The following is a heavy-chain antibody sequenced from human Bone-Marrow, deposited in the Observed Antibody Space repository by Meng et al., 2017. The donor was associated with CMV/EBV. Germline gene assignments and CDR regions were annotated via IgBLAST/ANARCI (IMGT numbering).Heavy chain of an antibody. V-gene: IGHV3-11*04. CDR3: ARYPSAPQYYYGMDV. CDR2: ISSSGSTI. J-gene: IGHJ6*02. CDR1: GFTFSDYY. Sequence: GESLKISCAASGFTFSDYYMSWIRQAPGKGLEWVSYISSSGSTIYYADTVKGRFTISRDNAKNSLYLQMNSLRAEDTAVYYCARYPSAPQYYYGMDVWGQGTTVTVSS.